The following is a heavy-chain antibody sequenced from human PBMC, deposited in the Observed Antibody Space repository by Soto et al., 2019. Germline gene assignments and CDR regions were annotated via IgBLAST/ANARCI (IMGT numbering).Heavy chain of an antibody. V-gene: IGHV4-39*07. CDR2: IFDSGST. CDR3: ARPYSGYDRGVLGY. Sequence: PSGSLSLTCALCGGVISNNHCDLRWNSQSPGKGLEWIGHIFDSGSTYNNPSLKSRVTISVDTSKNQFSLKLSSVTAADTAVYYCARPYSGYDRGVLGYWGQGTLVSVSS. J-gene: IGHJ4*02. D-gene: IGHD5-12*01. CDR1: GGVISNNHCD.